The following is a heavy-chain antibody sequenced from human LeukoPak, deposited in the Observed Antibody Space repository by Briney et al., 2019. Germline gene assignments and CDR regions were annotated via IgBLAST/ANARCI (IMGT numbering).Heavy chain of an antibody. D-gene: IGHD4-11*01. CDR3: TTDLTTDFDF. CDR1: GFTFSNAW. Sequence: GGSLRLSCAASGFTFSNAWMSWVRQAPGKGLEWVGRIKSKTDSGTTDYAAPVKGRVTISRDDSKNTLYLQMNSLKTEDTAVYYCTTDLTTDFDFWGQGTLVTVSS. V-gene: IGHV3-15*01. CDR2: IKSKTDSGTT. J-gene: IGHJ4*02.